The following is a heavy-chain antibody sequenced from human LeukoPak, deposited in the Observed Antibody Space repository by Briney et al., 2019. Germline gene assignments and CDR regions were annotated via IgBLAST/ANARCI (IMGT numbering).Heavy chain of an antibody. CDR3: ARGKWFGEVGYAFDI. CDR2: IHHSGNT. J-gene: IGHJ3*02. V-gene: IGHV4-4*02. CDR1: GGSISSGYW. D-gene: IGHD3-10*01. Sequence: SGTLSLTCAVSGGSISSGYWWSWVRQPPGKGLEWIGEIHHSGNTNYNPSLKSRVTISVDKSKKQFSLNLSSVTAADTAVYYCARGKWFGEVGYAFDIWGQGTMVTVSS.